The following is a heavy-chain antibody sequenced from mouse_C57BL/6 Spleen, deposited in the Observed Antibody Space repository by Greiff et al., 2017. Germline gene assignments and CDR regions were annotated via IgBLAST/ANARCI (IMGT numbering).Heavy chain of an antibody. CDR2: IHPSDSDT. CDR1: GYTFTSYW. CDR3: APIYYDYLAWCAN. Sequence: QVQLQQSGAELVKPGASVKVSCTASGYTFTSYWMHWVQQRPGQGLEWLGRIHPSDSDTTYTQKFKGNATLTVDKSSSTAYIQLSSLTSEYSAVYYCAPIYYDYLAWCANWGQGTLVTVSA. D-gene: IGHD2-4*01. J-gene: IGHJ3*01. V-gene: IGHV1-74*01.